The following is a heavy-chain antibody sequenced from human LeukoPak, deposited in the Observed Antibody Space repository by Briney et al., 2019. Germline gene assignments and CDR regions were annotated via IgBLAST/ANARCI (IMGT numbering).Heavy chain of an antibody. D-gene: IGHD6-19*01. V-gene: IGHV4-34*01. J-gene: IGHJ4*02. Sequence: PSETLSLTCAVSGGSFTGSFSTYYWSWIRQPPGKGLEWIGEINHSGSTTYNPSLKSRVTISIDTSKNHFSLKLSSVTAADTAMYYCARNGWSSVDYWGQGTQVIVSS. CDR2: INHSGST. CDR1: GGSFTGSFSTYY. CDR3: ARNGWSSVDY.